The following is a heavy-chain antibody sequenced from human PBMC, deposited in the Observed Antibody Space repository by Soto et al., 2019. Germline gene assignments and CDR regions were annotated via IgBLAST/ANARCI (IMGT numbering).Heavy chain of an antibody. CDR2: INAGNGNT. V-gene: IGHV1-3*01. Sequence: ASVKVSCKASGYTCTSYAMHWVRQAPGQRLEWMGWINAGNGNTKYSQKFQGRVTITRDTSASTAYMELSSLRSEETAVYYCERGDKPDAIYTVVPNDYWGQGNLVTVS. D-gene: IGHD2-2*01. CDR1: GYTCTSYA. J-gene: IGHJ4*02. CDR3: ERGDKPDAIYTVVPNDY.